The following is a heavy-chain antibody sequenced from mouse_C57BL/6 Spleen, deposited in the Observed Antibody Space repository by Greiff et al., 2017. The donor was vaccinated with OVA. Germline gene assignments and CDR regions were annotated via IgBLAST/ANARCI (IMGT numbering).Heavy chain of an antibody. CDR2: IWRGGST. CDR1: GFSLTSYG. Sequence: QVQLKESGPGLVQPSQSLSITCTVSGFSLTSYGVHWVRQSPGKGLEWLGVIWRGGSTDYNAAFMSRLSITKDNSKSQVFFKMNSLQADDTAIYYCAKKGGSNYPYAMDYWGQGTSVTVSS. D-gene: IGHD2-5*01. CDR3: AKKGGSNYPYAMDY. V-gene: IGHV2-5*01. J-gene: IGHJ4*01.